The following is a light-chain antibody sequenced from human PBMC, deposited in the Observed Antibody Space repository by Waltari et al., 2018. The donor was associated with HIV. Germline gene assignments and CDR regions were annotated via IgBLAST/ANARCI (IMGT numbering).Light chain of an antibody. V-gene: IGKV3-20*01. J-gene: IGKJ2*01. CDR1: QSISSTF. CDR2: GAS. CDR3: QQYGNSPYT. Sequence: IVLTQSPDTLSLSLGERATLSCRASQSISSTFLAWYQKKPGQAPRLLIYGASSRATGVPDRFTGGGSGTDFTLNVTRLEPEDFALYYCQQYGNSPYTFGQGTNLE.